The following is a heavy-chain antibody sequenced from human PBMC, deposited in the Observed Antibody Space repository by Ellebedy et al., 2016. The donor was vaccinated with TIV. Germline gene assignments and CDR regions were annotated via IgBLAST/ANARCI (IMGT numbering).Heavy chain of an antibody. CDR1: GFTFGSYD. V-gene: IGHV3-30*03. Sequence: GESLKISCAASGFTFGSYDMYWVRQAPGKGLEWVAVISYDRSNKDYADSVKGRFTISRDNSKNTLYLQMNSLRPEDTAVYDVARVFQSYYFDYWGQGTLVTVAS. J-gene: IGHJ4*02. CDR2: ISYDRSNK. CDR3: ARVFQSYYFDY. D-gene: IGHD3-10*01.